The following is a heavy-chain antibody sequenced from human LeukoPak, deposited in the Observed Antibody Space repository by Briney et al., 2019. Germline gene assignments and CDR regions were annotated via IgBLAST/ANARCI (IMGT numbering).Heavy chain of an antibody. D-gene: IGHD3-10*01. CDR1: GFTFSNYA. CDR3: AKDDAWLRFGE. V-gene: IGHV3-23*01. CDR2: ISPRGDIK. Sequence: PGRSLRLSCAASGFTFSNYAMHWVRQAPGKGLEWVSGISPRGDIKYYADSVKGRFSISGDNSRNTLYLEVSSLTAEDAAVYYCAKDDAWLRFGEWSQGTLVTVSS. J-gene: IGHJ4*02.